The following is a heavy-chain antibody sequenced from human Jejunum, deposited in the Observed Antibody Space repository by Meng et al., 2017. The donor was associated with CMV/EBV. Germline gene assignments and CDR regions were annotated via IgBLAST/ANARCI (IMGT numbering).Heavy chain of an antibody. D-gene: IGHD1-1*01. CDR1: SLDSSPVG. J-gene: IGHJ4*02. CDR2: IYWDDNK. V-gene: IGHV2-5*02. CDR3: VHRKDYSGNWNGGSADF. Sequence: SLDSSPVGVGWIRQPKGKALEWLAFIYWDDNKRYNPSLKNRLTITKDAPKNQVALTVTNMDPADTATYYCVHRKDYSGNWNGGSADFWGQGALVTVSS.